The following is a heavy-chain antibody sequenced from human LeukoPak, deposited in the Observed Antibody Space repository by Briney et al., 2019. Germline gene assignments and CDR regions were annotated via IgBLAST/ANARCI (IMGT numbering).Heavy chain of an antibody. Sequence: ASVKVSCKASGYTFTGYYMHWVRQAPGQGLEWMGWINPNSGGTNYAQKFQGRVTMTRDTSISTAYMELSRLRSDDTAVYYCAKDPGSSWYAGFDYWGQGTLVTVSS. D-gene: IGHD6-13*01. CDR3: AKDPGSSWYAGFDY. V-gene: IGHV1-2*02. CDR1: GYTFTGYY. J-gene: IGHJ4*02. CDR2: INPNSGGT.